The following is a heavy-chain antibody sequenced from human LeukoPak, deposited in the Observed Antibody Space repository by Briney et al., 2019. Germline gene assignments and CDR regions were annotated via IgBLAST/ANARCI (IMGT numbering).Heavy chain of an antibody. D-gene: IGHD1-26*01. CDR1: GFAFSRYA. CDR3: ARDHPVGASDY. V-gene: IGHV3-66*01. Sequence: PGGSLRLSCAASGFAFSRYAITWVRQAPGKGLEWVSVIYSGGSTYYADSVKGRFTISRDNSKNTLYLQMNSLRAEDTAVYYCARDHPVGASDYWGQGTLVTVSS. CDR2: IYSGGST. J-gene: IGHJ4*02.